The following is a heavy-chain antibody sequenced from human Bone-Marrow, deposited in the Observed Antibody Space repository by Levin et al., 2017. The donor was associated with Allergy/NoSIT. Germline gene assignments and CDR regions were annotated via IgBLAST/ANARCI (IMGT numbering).Heavy chain of an antibody. D-gene: IGHD4-17*01. CDR2: ISSSSSTI. V-gene: IGHV3-48*01. Sequence: GESLKISCAASGFTFSSYSMNWVRQAPGKGLEWVSYISSSSSTIYYADSVKGRFTISRDNAKNSLYLQMNSLRAEDTAVYYCASATDYGDYYYGMDVWGQGTTVTVSS. CDR3: ASATDYGDYYYGMDV. CDR1: GFTFSSYS. J-gene: IGHJ6*02.